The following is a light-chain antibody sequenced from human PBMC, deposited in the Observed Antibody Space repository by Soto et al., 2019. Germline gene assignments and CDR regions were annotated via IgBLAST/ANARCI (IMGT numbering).Light chain of an antibody. Sequence: TKSAAVLSVSPGERATLSCRASQIISRGLACYQQQPGETPSHLITDAASSAPGMPARCSGGGAGAEFTLTTSTLLPHDYSPSYCHQQLSCSPITFGHGTQVEIK. CDR1: QIISRG. CDR2: DAA. V-gene: IGKV3-15*01. CDR3: HQQLSCSPIT. J-gene: IGKJ5*01.